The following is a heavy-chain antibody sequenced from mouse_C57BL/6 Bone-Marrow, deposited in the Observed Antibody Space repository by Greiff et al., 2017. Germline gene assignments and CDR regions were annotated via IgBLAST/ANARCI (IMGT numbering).Heavy chain of an antibody. CDR3: TVDLWAHKYYFDY. CDR2: IDPENGDT. CDR1: GFNIKDDY. V-gene: IGHV14-4*01. Sequence: EVMLVESGAELVRPGASVKLSCTASGFNIKDDYMHWVKQRPEQGLEWIGWIDPENGDTEYASKFQGKATITADTSSNTAYLQLSSLTSEDTAVYYCTVDLWAHKYYFDYWGQGTTLTVSS. D-gene: IGHD6-1*01. J-gene: IGHJ2*01.